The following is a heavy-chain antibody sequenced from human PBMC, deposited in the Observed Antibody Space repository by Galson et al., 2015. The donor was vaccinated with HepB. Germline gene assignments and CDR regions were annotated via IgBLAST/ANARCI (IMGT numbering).Heavy chain of an antibody. CDR2: IYYSGNT. V-gene: IGHV4-61*01. Sequence: LSLTCTVSGGSINSGTYYWSWIRQPPGKGLAWIGYIYYSGNTNYNPSLKSRVTISVDTSKNQFSLKLRSVTAADTAVYYCARDGAHPLYDDYVHAFDIWGQGTMVTVSS. J-gene: IGHJ3*02. D-gene: IGHD4-17*01. CDR1: GGSINSGTYY. CDR3: ARDGAHPLYDDYVHAFDI.